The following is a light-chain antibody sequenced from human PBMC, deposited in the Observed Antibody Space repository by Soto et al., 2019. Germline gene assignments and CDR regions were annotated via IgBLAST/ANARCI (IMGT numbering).Light chain of an antibody. J-gene: IGKJ1*01. CDR3: QHYNSYGT. CDR2: KAS. V-gene: IGKV1-5*03. Sequence: DVQMTQSPSTLSASVGDRVTITCRASQSINNWLAWYQQRPGKAPKLLIYKASTLETGVPSRFSGSGSGTEFTLTISGLQPDDFATYYCQHYNSYGTFGQGTKVDIK. CDR1: QSINNW.